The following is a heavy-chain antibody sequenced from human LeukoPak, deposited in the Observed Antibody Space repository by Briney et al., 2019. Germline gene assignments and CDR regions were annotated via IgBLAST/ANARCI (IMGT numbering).Heavy chain of an antibody. CDR2: VNGDGRST. CDR3: ARRTGGPRIDY. CDR1: GSSFTDHW. V-gene: IGHV3-74*01. J-gene: IGHJ4*02. D-gene: IGHD3-10*01. Sequence: PGGSLRLSCAVAGSSFTDHWLHWDSQAPGKGLVWVSRVNGDGRSTIYADSVKDRFTISRDNARNTLYLQMNSLRVDDTAVYYCARRTGGPRIDYWGQGTLVTVSS.